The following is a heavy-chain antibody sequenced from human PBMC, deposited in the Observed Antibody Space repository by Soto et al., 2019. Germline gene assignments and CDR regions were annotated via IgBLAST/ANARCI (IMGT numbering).Heavy chain of an antibody. J-gene: IGHJ6*02. CDR1: GFTFSSYA. D-gene: IGHD3-3*01. CDR3: ARSAYYEFWSGYTDPYHRMEV. V-gene: IGHV3-64D*08. CDR2: ISSNGGST. Sequence: GGSLRLSCSASGFTFSSYAMHWVRQAPGKGLEYVSAISSNGGSTYYADSVKGRFTISRDNSKNTLCLQMISLRAEDTAVYYCARSAYYEFWSGYTDPYHRMEVWGQGTPVTVPS.